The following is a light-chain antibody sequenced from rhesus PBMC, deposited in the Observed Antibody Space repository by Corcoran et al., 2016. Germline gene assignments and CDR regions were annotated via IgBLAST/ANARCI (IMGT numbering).Light chain of an antibody. CDR1: QSSRSW. V-gene: IGKV1-22*01. CDR3: LQYSSSPYS. CDR2: KAS. J-gene: IGKJ2*01. Sequence: DIQMTQSPSSLSASVGDTVTITCRASQSSRSWVDWYQQKPGKAPKLLIYKASSLQSGVPSRFSGSGSGTDFTLPISSLQPDDFATYYCLQYSSSPYSFGQGTKVEIK.